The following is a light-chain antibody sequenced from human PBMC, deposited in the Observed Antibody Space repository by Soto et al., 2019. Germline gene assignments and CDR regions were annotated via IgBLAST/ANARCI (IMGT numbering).Light chain of an antibody. CDR1: TSNIGADYD. CDR2: GNT. J-gene: IGLJ2*01. V-gene: IGLV1-40*01. CDR3: SSYAGSNNPVV. Sequence: QSVLTQPPSVSGAPGQRVTISCTGSTSNIGADYDVNWYQQLPGTAPKLLIYGNTDRPSGVPDRFSGSKSGPSASLAVSGLQAEDEADYYCSSYAGSNNPVVFGGGTKLTVL.